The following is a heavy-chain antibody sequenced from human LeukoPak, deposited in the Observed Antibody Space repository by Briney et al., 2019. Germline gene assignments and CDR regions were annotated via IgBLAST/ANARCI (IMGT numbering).Heavy chain of an antibody. CDR2: IYSGENT. J-gene: IGHJ4*02. V-gene: IGHV3-NL1*01. CDR1: GFTFNSYA. CDR3: ARVRYSTSWYFDY. D-gene: IGHD2-2*01. Sequence: GGSLRLSCAASGFTFNSYAMHWVRQAPGKGLEWVSGIYSGENTYYADSVNGRFTISRDESRNTVYLQMNSLRVEDTAVYYCARVRYSTSWYFDYWGQGTLVTASS.